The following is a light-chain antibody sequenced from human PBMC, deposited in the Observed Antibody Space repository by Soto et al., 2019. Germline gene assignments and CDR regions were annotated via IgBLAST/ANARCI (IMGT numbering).Light chain of an antibody. V-gene: IGLV2-14*01. CDR3: SSYTSSSTRGV. Sequence: QSVLTQPASVSGSPGQSITISCTGTSSDVGGYNYVSWYQQHPGKAPKLVIYDVSNRPSGVSNRFSGSKSGNTASLTISGLQAEDEADYYCSSYTSSSTRGVFGTGTKVTVL. CDR1: SSDVGGYNY. CDR2: DVS. J-gene: IGLJ1*01.